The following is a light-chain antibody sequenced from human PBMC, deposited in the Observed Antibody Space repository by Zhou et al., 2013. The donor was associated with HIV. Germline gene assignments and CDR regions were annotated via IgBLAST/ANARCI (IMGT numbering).Light chain of an antibody. V-gene: IGLV1-40*01. CDR1: TSNIGIGYD. J-gene: IGLJ1*01. CDR3: AAWDDSLGAFYV. CDR2: GNN. Sequence: QSVLLQPPSVSGAPGQRVIISCTGDTSNIGIGYDVHWYQQFPGTAPKLLIYGNNNRPSGVPDRFSGSRSESSVSLAISGLQSEDEADYYCAAWDDSLGAFYVFGTGTKVTVL.